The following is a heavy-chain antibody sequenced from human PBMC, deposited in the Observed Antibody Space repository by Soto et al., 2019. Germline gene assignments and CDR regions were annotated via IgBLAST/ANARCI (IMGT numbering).Heavy chain of an antibody. Sequence: QVQLVESGGGVVQPGRSLRLSCAASGFTFSSYGMHWVRQAPGKGLEWVAVISYDGSNKYYADSVKGRFTISRDNSKNXXXXXXNXXXXXXXXXXYCANMIAVAASYWGQGTLVTVSS. D-gene: IGHD6-19*01. V-gene: IGHV3-30*18. CDR3: ANMIAVAASY. CDR2: ISYDGSNK. CDR1: GFTFSSYG. J-gene: IGHJ4*02.